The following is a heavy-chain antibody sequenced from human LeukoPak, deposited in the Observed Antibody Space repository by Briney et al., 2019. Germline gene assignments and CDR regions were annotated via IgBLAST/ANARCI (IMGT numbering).Heavy chain of an antibody. V-gene: IGHV3-30*18. Sequence: PGGSLRLSCAASGFSFNTYAILCVRHAPSNGLEWVTFISEDGSSKHYGDSVRGRCTITRDNSKNTLYMQMNSVRFEDTAVYYCAKADLVGPTYCLEFWGQGALVTVSS. D-gene: IGHD1-26*01. CDR2: ISEDGSSK. CDR1: GFSFNTYA. CDR3: AKADLVGPTYCLEF. J-gene: IGHJ4*02.